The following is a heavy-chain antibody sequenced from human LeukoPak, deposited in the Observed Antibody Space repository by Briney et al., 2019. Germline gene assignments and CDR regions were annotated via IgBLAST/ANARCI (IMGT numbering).Heavy chain of an antibody. CDR1: GYSFTSYW. D-gene: IGHD3-22*01. Sequence: GESLKISCKGSGYSFTSYWIGWVRQMPGKGLEWMGIIYPGDSDTRYSPSFQGQVTISADKPISTAYLQWSSLKASDTAMYYCARTDEDYYDSSTLYYFDYWGQGTLVTVSS. CDR2: IYPGDSDT. V-gene: IGHV5-51*04. J-gene: IGHJ4*02. CDR3: ARTDEDYYDSSTLYYFDY.